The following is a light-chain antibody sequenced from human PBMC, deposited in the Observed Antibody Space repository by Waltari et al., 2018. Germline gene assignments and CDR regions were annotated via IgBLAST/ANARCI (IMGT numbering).Light chain of an antibody. CDR2: VGS. CDR3: MEALQSVT. CDR1: QCLLDNNEYNY. J-gene: IGKJ5*01. Sequence: DIVMTQSPASLTVTPGEPASISCRSSQCLLDNNEYNYLDWYLQKPGQSPPILIYVGSNRASGVPDRFSGSGSGTDFTRKISRVEAEDAGVYYCMEALQSVTFGQGTRLEIK. V-gene: IGKV2-28*01.